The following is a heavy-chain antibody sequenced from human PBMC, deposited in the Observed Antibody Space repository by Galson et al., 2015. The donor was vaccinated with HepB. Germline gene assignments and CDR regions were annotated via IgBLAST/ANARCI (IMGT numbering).Heavy chain of an antibody. CDR1: GYTFTSFA. Sequence: SVKVSCKASGYTFTSFAMNWVRQAPGQGLEWMGWINTNTGNPTYAQGFTGRFVFSLDTSVSTAYLQISNLKAEDTAVYYCARDLTIVSNWFDPWGQGTLVTVSS. V-gene: IGHV7-4-1*02. CDR3: ARDLTIVSNWFDP. CDR2: INTNTGNP. J-gene: IGHJ5*02. D-gene: IGHD1/OR15-1a*01.